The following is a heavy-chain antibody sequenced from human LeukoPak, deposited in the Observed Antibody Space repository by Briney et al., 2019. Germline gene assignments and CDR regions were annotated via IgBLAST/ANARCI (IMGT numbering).Heavy chain of an antibody. Sequence: ASVKVSCKASGYTFTSYDINWVRQATGQGLEWMGWMNPNSGNTGYAQKLQGRVTMTTDTSTSTAYMELRSLRSDDTAVYYCARSGYSYANFNYWGQGTLATVSS. D-gene: IGHD5-18*01. CDR1: GYTFTSYD. CDR3: ARSGYSYANFNY. V-gene: IGHV1-8*01. J-gene: IGHJ4*02. CDR2: MNPNSGNT.